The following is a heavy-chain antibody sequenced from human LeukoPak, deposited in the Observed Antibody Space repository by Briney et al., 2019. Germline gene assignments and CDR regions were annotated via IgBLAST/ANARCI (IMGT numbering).Heavy chain of an antibody. Sequence: GASVKVSCKASGGTFSSYAISWVRQAPGQGLEWMGGIIPIFGTANYAQKFQGRVTITADESTSTAYMELSSLRSEDTAVYYCAREFGDILTGYASNWLDPWGQGTLVTVSS. CDR1: GGTFSSYA. D-gene: IGHD3-9*01. J-gene: IGHJ5*02. CDR2: IIPIFGTA. CDR3: AREFGDILTGYASNWLDP. V-gene: IGHV1-69*13.